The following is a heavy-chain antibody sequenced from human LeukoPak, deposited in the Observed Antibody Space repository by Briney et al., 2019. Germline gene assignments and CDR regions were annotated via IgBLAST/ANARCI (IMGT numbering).Heavy chain of an antibody. J-gene: IGHJ4*02. D-gene: IGHD3-10*01. CDR3: ARDQAGSGHYADY. Sequence: GGSLRLSCAASGFIFSDYYMSWIRQAPGKGLEWLAYIRYDGSSKYYADFVKGRFTISRDYSKNTLYLHMNSLRAEDTAVYYCARDQAGSGHYADYWGQGTLVTVSS. V-gene: IGHV3-30*02. CDR2: IRYDGSSK. CDR1: GFIFSDYY.